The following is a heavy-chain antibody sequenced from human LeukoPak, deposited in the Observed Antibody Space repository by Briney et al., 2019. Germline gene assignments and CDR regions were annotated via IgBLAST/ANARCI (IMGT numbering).Heavy chain of an antibody. J-gene: IGHJ6*03. CDR1: GFTFSSYW. CDR3: ARVARGDYYYYYMDV. Sequence: GGSLRLSCGASGFTFSSYWIHWVRQAPGKGLVWVSRINNDGSSTSYADSVQGRFTISRDNAKNTLYLQMTSLRAEDTALYYCARVARGDYYYYYMDVWGKGTTVTVSS. CDR2: INNDGSST. V-gene: IGHV3-74*01. D-gene: IGHD3-10*01.